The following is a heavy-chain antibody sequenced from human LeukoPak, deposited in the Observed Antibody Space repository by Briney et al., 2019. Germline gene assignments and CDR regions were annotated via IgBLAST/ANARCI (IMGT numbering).Heavy chain of an antibody. CDR2: ISSSSSYI. Sequence: GGSLRLSCAASGFTFSSYSMNWVRQAPGKGLEWVSSISSSSSYIYYADSVKGRFTIPRDNAKNSLYLQMNSLRAEDTAVYYCASIHYYGSGSYNDVDYWGQGTLVTVSS. CDR1: GFTFSSYS. J-gene: IGHJ4*02. CDR3: ASIHYYGSGSYNDVDY. V-gene: IGHV3-21*01. D-gene: IGHD3-10*01.